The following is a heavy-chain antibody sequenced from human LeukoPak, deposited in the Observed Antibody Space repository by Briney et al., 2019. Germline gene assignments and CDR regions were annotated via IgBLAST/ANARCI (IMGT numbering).Heavy chain of an antibody. D-gene: IGHD1-14*01. Sequence: SETLSLTCTVSGGSISSYYWSWIRQPPGKGLEWIGYIYYSGSTNYNPSLKSRVTISVDMSKNQFSLKLSSVTAADTAVYYCARDPGRRGAFDIWGQGTMVTVSS. CDR3: ARDPGRRGAFDI. J-gene: IGHJ3*02. V-gene: IGHV4-59*01. CDR1: GGSISSYY. CDR2: IYYSGST.